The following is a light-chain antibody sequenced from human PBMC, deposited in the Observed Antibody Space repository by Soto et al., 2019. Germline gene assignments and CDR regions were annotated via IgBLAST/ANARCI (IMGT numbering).Light chain of an antibody. CDR1: SSDVGSYNL. V-gene: IGLV2-23*02. J-gene: IGLJ1*01. CDR2: EVS. Sequence: QSVLTQPASVSGSPGQSITISCTGTSSDVGSYNLVSWYQHHPGKAPKIMIYEVSKRPSGVSNRFSGSKSGNTASLTISGLEADDEADYYCCSYAGSSTYVFGTGTKVTVL. CDR3: CSYAGSSTYV.